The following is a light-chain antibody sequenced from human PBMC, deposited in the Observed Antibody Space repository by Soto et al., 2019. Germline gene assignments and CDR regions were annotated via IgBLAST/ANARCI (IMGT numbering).Light chain of an antibody. CDR1: SSDVGAYNY. V-gene: IGLV2-8*01. CDR3: SSFAASNPWV. Sequence: QSALTQPPSASGSPGQSVTISCTGTSSDVGAYNYVSWYQQHAGKAPKLGIYEVTKRPSGVPDRFSGSKSANTASLTVSGLQAEDEADYYCSSFAASNPWVFGGGTKLTVL. J-gene: IGLJ3*02. CDR2: EVT.